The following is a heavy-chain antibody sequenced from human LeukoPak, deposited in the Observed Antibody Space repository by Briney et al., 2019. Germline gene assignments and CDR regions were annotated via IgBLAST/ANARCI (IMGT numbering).Heavy chain of an antibody. CDR1: GGSFSGYY. J-gene: IGHJ4*02. Sequence: SETLSLTCAVYGGSFSGYYWSWIRQPPGKGLEWIGYIYYSGSTNYNPSLKSRVTISVDTSKNQFSLKLSSVTAADTAVYYCARRVSDGSGSYYFQSWGQGTLVTVSS. CDR2: IYYSGST. V-gene: IGHV4-59*08. D-gene: IGHD3-10*01. CDR3: ARRVSDGSGSYYFQS.